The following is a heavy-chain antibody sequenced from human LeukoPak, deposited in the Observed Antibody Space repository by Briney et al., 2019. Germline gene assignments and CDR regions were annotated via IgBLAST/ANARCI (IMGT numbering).Heavy chain of an antibody. Sequence: PGGSLRLSCGASGFTFSNYGMLWVRQAPGKGPDWVAFIRYGGNNKLYADSVKGRFTISRDNSKNTLYLHINSLRAEDTAVYYCAELGITMIGGVWGKGTTVTISS. V-gene: IGHV3-30*02. D-gene: IGHD3-10*02. J-gene: IGHJ6*04. CDR3: AELGITMIGGV. CDR1: GFTFSNYG. CDR2: IRYGGNNK.